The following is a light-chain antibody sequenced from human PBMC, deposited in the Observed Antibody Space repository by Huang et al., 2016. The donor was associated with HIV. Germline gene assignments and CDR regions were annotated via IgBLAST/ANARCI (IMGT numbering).Light chain of an antibody. J-gene: IGKJ1*01. Sequence: EIVLTQPPGTLSLSPGERAPASCRASQTISTKYIAWYQQRPGQAPRLLIYVASNRLTGIPDRFSGGGSGTDFTLTISRLEPEDFAVYYCQHYGSSPTFGQGTRLEIK. V-gene: IGKV3-20*01. CDR1: QTISTKY. CDR2: VAS. CDR3: QHYGSSPT.